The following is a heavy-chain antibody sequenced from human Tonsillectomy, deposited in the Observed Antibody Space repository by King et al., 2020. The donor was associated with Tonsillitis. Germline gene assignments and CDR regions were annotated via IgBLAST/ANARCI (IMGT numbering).Heavy chain of an antibody. CDR2: INPNDGTT. J-gene: IGHJ5*02. CDR1: GYTFTSHY. Sequence: QLVQSGAQVKKPGASVKVSCMASGYTFTSHYIHWVRQAPGQGLEWMGIINPNDGTTLYAQTFQDRVTMTRDTSTSTVYMELSSLKSEDTAVYYCGRDHSNNNWVWWLDPWGQGTLVTVSS. V-gene: IGHV1-46*01. D-gene: IGHD2/OR15-2a*01. CDR3: GRDHSNNNWVWWLDP.